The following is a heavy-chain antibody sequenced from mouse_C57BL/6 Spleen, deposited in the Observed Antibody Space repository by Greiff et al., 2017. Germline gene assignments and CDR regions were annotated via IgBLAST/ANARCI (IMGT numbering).Heavy chain of an antibody. CDR3: ARDGSLFAY. Sequence: VQLQQPGAELVKPGASVKLSCKASGYTFTSYWMQWVKQRPGPGLEWIGEIDPSDSYTNYNQKFKGKATLTVDTSSSTAYMQLSSLTSEDSAVYYCARDGSLFAYWGQGTLVTVSA. V-gene: IGHV1-50*01. J-gene: IGHJ3*01. CDR2: IDPSDSYT. D-gene: IGHD2-3*01. CDR1: GYTFTSYW.